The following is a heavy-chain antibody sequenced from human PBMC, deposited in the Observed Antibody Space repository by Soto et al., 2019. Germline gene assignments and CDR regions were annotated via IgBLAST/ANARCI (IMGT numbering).Heavy chain of an antibody. Sequence: PSETLSLTCTVSGGSISSSSYYWGWIRQPPGKGLEWIGSIYYSGSTYYNPSLKSRVTVSVDTSKNQFSLKLSSVTAADTAVYYCAREELRYYFDYWGQGTLVTVSS. J-gene: IGHJ4*02. CDR1: GGSISSSSYY. V-gene: IGHV4-39*02. D-gene: IGHD4-17*01. CDR2: IYYSGST. CDR3: AREELRYYFDY.